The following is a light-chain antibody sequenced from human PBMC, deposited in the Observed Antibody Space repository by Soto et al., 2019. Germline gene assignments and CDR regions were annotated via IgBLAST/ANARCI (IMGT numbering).Light chain of an antibody. CDR1: QSISTW. Sequence: DIQMTQSPSTLSASVGDRVTITCRASQSISTWLAWYQQKPGKAPKLVIYKASSLESGVPSRFSGSGSGTEFTLTISSLQPDDFATYYCQQCSTYPLTFGGGTKVDIK. CDR3: QQCSTYPLT. V-gene: IGKV1-5*03. J-gene: IGKJ4*01. CDR2: KAS.